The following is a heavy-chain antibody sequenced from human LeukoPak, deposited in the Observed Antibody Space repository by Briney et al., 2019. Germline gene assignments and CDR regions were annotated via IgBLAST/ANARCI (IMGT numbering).Heavy chain of an antibody. CDR2: IYSGGST. Sequence: GGSLRLSCAASGFTVSSNYMSWVRQAPGKGLEWVSVIYSGGSTYYADSVKGRFTISRDNSKNTLYLQMNSLRAEDTAVYYCARDYCSSTSCYSDAFDIWGQGTMVTVSS. CDR3: ARDYCSSTSCYSDAFDI. D-gene: IGHD2-2*01. V-gene: IGHV3-66*01. J-gene: IGHJ3*02. CDR1: GFTVSSNY.